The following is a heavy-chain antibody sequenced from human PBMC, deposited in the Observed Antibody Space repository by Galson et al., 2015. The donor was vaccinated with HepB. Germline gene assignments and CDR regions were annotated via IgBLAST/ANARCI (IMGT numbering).Heavy chain of an antibody. CDR2: ISSTGTTM. J-gene: IGHJ2*01. Sequence: SLRLSCAASGFTFSRYTMNWVRQAPGKGLESVSYISSTGTTMYYEDSAKGRFTISRDNAQNSLYLQMNSLRDEDTAAYCCARVYFGSGNSCAFWYFDLWSRGALVTVSS. CDR3: ARVYFGSGNSCAFWYFDL. D-gene: IGHD3-10*01. V-gene: IGHV3-48*02. CDR1: GFTFSRYT.